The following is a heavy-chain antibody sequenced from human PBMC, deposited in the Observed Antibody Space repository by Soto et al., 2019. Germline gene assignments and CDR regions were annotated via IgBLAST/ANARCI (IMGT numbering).Heavy chain of an antibody. J-gene: IGHJ1*01. CDR3: AKAGDGPSLGYFQH. Sequence: GGSVRLSCAASGLTFSSYAMSWVRQAPGKGLEWVSAISGSGGSTYYADSVKGRFTISRDNSKNTLYLQMNSLRAEDTAVYYCAKAGDGPSLGYFQHWGQGTLVTVSS. V-gene: IGHV3-23*01. CDR2: ISGSGGST. D-gene: IGHD3-16*01. CDR1: GLTFSSYA.